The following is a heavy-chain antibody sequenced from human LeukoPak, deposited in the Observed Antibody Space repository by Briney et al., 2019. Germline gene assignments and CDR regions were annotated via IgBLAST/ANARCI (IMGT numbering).Heavy chain of an antibody. CDR2: ISYDGSNK. J-gene: IGHJ4*02. D-gene: IGHD3-22*01. CDR3: AKDQRAMILVVTLFDY. V-gene: IGHV3-30*18. Sequence: PGGSLRLSCAASGFTFSSYGMHWVRQAPGKGLEWVAVISYDGSNKYYADSVKGRFTISRDNSKNTLYLQMNSLRAEDTAVYYCAKDQRAMILVVTLFDYWGQGTLVTVSS. CDR1: GFTFSSYG.